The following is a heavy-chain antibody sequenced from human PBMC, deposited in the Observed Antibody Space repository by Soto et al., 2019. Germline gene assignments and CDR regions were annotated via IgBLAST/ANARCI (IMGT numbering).Heavy chain of an antibody. J-gene: IGHJ4*02. CDR3: ARDRLRGYDSSGFYS. CDR1: GYTFTSYG. CDR2: ISAYNGNT. D-gene: IGHD3-22*01. V-gene: IGHV1-18*01. Sequence: ASVKVSCKASGYTFTSYGISWVRQAPRQGLEWMGWISAYNGNTNYAQKLQGRVTMTTDTSTSTAYMELRSLRSDDTAVYYCARDRLRGYDSSGFYSWGQGTMVTVSS.